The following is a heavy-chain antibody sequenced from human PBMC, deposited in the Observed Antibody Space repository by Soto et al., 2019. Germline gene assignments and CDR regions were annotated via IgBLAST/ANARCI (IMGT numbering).Heavy chain of an antibody. CDR2: IWYDGSNK. V-gene: IGHV3-33*01. Sequence: QVQLVESGGGVVQPGRSLRLSCAASGFTFSSYGMHWVRQAPDKGLEWVAVIWYDGSNKYYADSLKGRFTISRDNSKNTLYLQMNSLRAEDTAVYYCARNSGYSSGWYGEGYYFDYWGQGTLVTVSS. J-gene: IGHJ4*02. CDR3: ARNSGYSSGWYGEGYYFDY. CDR1: GFTFSSYG. D-gene: IGHD6-19*01.